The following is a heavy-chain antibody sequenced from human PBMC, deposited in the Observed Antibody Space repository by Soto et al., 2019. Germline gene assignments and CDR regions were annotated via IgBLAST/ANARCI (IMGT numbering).Heavy chain of an antibody. J-gene: IGHJ4*02. D-gene: IGHD2-21*01. CDR2: ISAYNGNT. CDR1: GYTFTSYG. CDR3: ARGWASVGACGY. Sequence: ASVKVSCKASGYTFTSYGIGWVRQAPGQGLEWMGWISAYNGNTNYAQKLQGRVTMTTDTSTRTAYMELRGLRSDGPAGYDCARGWASVGACGYWGQGSLVTVCS. V-gene: IGHV1-18*01.